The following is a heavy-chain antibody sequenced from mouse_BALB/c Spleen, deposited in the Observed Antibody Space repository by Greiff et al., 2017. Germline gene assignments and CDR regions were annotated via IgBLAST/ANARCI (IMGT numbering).Heavy chain of an antibody. J-gene: IGHJ2*01. Sequence: EVQGVESGTVLARPGASVKMSCKASGYTFTSYWMHWVKQRPGQGLEWIGAIYPGNSDTSYNQKFKGKAKLTAVTSTSTAYMELSSLTNEDSAVYYCTREDGLTAPFDYWGQGTTLTVSS. V-gene: IGHV1-5*01. CDR2: IYPGNSDT. CDR1: GYTFTSYW. D-gene: IGHD1-2*01. CDR3: TREDGLTAPFDY.